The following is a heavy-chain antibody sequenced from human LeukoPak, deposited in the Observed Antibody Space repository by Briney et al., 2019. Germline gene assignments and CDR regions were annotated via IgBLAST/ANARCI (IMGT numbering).Heavy chain of an antibody. CDR1: RFTFSSYG. D-gene: IGHD5-18*01. Sequence: GGTLRPSCAASRFTFSSYGMHWVRQAPGTGLEWVALISYDGSNKYYTDSVKGRFTISRDNSKNTLYLQMDSLRAEDTAVYYCARDRGYSYGYFDYWGQGTLVTVSS. CDR2: ISYDGSNK. J-gene: IGHJ4*02. CDR3: ARDRGYSYGYFDY. V-gene: IGHV3-30*03.